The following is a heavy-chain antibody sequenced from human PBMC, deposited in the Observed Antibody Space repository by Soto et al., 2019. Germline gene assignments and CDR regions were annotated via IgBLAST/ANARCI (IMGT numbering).Heavy chain of an antibody. CDR3: ARGGYCSSTSCYQNIIDY. CDR1: AFTFSTYS. D-gene: IGHD2-2*01. J-gene: IGHJ4*02. V-gene: IGHV3-48*01. CDR2: ISSTSTIM. Sequence: LRLSCAASAFTFSTYSMNWVRQAPGKGLEWVSYISSTSTIMYYADSVRGRFTISRDNAKNSLYLQMNSLRAEDTAVYYCARGGYCSSTSCYQNIIDYWGQGTLVTVSS.